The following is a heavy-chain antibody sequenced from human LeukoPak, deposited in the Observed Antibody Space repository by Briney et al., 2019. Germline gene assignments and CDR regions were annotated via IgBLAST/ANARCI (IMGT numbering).Heavy chain of an antibody. J-gene: IGHJ4*02. CDR1: GFTFSSYA. D-gene: IGHD5-12*01. CDR3: AKDRGPYSGYDSFFDF. Sequence: PGGSLRLSCAASGFTFSSYAMSWVRQAPGKGLEWVSGISGSGGSTYCSDSVKGRFTISRDNSKNTLFLQMNSLRAEDTAVYYCAKDRGPYSGYDSFFDFWGQGTLVTVSS. V-gene: IGHV3-23*01. CDR2: ISGSGGST.